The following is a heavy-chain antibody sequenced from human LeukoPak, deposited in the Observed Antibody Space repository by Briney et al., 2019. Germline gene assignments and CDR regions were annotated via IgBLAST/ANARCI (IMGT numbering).Heavy chain of an antibody. Sequence: GGSLRLSCAASGFTFSSYAMSWVRQAPGKGLEWVSAISGSGVTTHYAGSVKGRFSVSRDNSKNTLYLQMNSLRAEDTALYYCAKKVVVGATSPYSDFQDWGQGTLVTVSS. J-gene: IGHJ1*01. CDR2: ISGSGVTT. D-gene: IGHD1-26*01. CDR3: AKKVVVGATSPYSDFQD. V-gene: IGHV3-23*01. CDR1: GFTFSSYA.